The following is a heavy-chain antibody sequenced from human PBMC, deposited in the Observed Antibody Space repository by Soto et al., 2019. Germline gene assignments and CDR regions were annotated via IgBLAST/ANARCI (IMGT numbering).Heavy chain of an antibody. CDR3: ASLSGDGSGYQDSDAFDI. D-gene: IGHD3-22*01. V-gene: IGHV1-46*01. CDR2: INPSGGST. J-gene: IGHJ3*02. CDR1: GYTISSYY. Sequence: ALVKVSCKASGYTISSYYMRWVRQAPGKRLEWMGIINPSGGSTSYAPKFQGRVTMTRDTSTSTVCMELSSLRSEDTAVYYCASLSGDGSGYQDSDAFDIWRKRTRGTVAS.